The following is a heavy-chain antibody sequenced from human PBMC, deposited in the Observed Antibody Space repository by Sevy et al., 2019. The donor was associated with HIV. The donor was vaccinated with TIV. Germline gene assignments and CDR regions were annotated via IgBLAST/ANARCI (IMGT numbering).Heavy chain of an antibody. Sequence: GGSLRLSCTASGFTLSSYGMHWVRQAPGKGLEWVAVISYDGSNKYYAYSVKGRFTISRDNSKNTLYLQMNSLRAEDTAVYYCAKDNDYHSSGLAYYFDYWGQGTLVTVSS. V-gene: IGHV3-30*18. CDR3: AKDNDYHSSGLAYYFDY. J-gene: IGHJ4*02. CDR2: ISYDGSNK. D-gene: IGHD3-22*01. CDR1: GFTLSSYG.